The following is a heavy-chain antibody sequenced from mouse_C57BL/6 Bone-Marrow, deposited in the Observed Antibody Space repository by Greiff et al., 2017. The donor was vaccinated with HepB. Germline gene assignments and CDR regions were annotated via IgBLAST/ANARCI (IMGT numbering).Heavy chain of an antibody. CDR1: GYAFSSYW. J-gene: IGHJ2*01. D-gene: IGHD3-1*01. V-gene: IGHV1-80*01. CDR3: ARSGDLLVDY. Sequence: QVQLKESGAELVKPGASVKISCKASGYAFSSYWMNWVKQRPGKGLEWIGQIYPGDGDTNYNGKFKGKATLTADKSSSTAYMQLSSLTSEDSAVYFCARSGDLLVDYWGQGTTLTVSS. CDR2: IYPGDGDT.